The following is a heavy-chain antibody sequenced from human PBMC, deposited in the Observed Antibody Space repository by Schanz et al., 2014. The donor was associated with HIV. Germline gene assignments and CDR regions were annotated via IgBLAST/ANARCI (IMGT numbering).Heavy chain of an antibody. CDR1: GFTFTDNY. V-gene: IGHV3-11*04. D-gene: IGHD3-22*01. Sequence: QVQLVESGGGLVKPGGSLRLSCAASGFTFTDNYMSWIRQAPGKGLEWLSYISVNGATREYADSVKGRFTISRDNAANSLFLQMNSLRAEDTAVYYCVHDDSDNDGFDMWGQGTMVTVS. J-gene: IGHJ3*02. CDR3: VHDDSDNDGFDM. CDR2: ISVNGATR.